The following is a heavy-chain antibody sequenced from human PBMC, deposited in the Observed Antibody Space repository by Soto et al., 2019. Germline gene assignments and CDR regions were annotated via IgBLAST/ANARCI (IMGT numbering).Heavy chain of an antibody. Sequence: PSETLSLTCAVYGGSFSGYYWSWIRQPPGKGLEWIGEINHSGSTNYNPFLKSRVTISVDTSKNQFSLKLSSVTAADTAVYYCARARGITMVRGVTYGRSNWFDPWGQGTLVTVS. V-gene: IGHV4-34*01. D-gene: IGHD3-10*01. CDR3: ARARGITMVRGVTYGRSNWFDP. CDR2: INHSGST. J-gene: IGHJ5*02. CDR1: GGSFSGYY.